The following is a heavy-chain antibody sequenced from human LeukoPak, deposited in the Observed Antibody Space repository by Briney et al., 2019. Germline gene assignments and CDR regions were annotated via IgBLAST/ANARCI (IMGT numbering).Heavy chain of an antibody. J-gene: IGHJ4*02. V-gene: IGHV3-7*03. D-gene: IGHD2-21*01. Sequence: PGGSLRLSCAASGFTFSNYWMSWVRQAPGKGLEWVANIKDDGSVKNHVDSLKGRFSISRDNARNSLYLQISSLRAEDTAVYYCAREVVATASAFDCWGQGTLVTVSS. CDR2: IKDDGSVK. CDR3: AREVVATASAFDC. CDR1: GFTFSNYW.